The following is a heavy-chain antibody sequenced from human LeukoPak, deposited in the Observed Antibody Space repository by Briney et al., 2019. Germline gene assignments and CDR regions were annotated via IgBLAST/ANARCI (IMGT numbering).Heavy chain of an antibody. D-gene: IGHD4-23*01. Sequence: GRSLRLSCAASGFTFSSYGMHWVRQAPGKGLEWVAVISYDGSNKYYADSVKGRFTISRDNSKNTLYLQMNSLRAEDTAVYYCARSWVVTYYFDYWGQGTLVTVSS. CDR1: GFTFSSYG. CDR2: ISYDGSNK. CDR3: ARSWVVTYYFDY. V-gene: IGHV3-30*03. J-gene: IGHJ4*02.